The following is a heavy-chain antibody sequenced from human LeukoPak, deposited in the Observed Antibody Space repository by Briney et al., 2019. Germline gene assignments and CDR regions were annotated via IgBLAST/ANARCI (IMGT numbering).Heavy chain of an antibody. CDR1: GGTFSSYA. J-gene: IGHJ5*02. D-gene: IGHD1-26*01. V-gene: IGHV1-69*04. CDR2: IIPIFGIA. CDR3: ARGELGPANWFDP. Sequence: GASVKVSCKASGGTFSSYAISWVRQAPGQGLEWMGRIIPIFGIANYAQKFQGRVTITADKSTSTAYMELSSLRSEDTAVYYCARGELGPANWFDPWGQGTLVTVSS.